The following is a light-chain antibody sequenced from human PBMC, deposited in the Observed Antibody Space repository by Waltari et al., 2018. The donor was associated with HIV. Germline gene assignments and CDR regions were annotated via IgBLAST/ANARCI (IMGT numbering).Light chain of an antibody. CDR2: DIS. V-gene: IGLV1-44*01. J-gene: IGLJ3*02. Sequence: QSVLTQPPSASATPGQRVTISCSGRTSPTDFAAFSWYQQFPGAAPRLLLYDISHRPSGVPDRFSGSKSGTSASLAISTLQSEDEALYYCAAWSDISNSWVFGGGTRLTVL. CDR3: AAWSDISNSWV. CDR1: TSPTDFAA.